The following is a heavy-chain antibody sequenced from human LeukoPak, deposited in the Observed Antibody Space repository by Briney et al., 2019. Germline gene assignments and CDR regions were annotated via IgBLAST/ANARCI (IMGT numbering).Heavy chain of an antibody. CDR3: AREKNDFWSGYYYYYMDG. CDR2: ICWKGGST. V-gene: IGHV3-20*04. Sequence: GGSLRLSCAASRFTFDDYGMSCGRQAPGKGLEGGSGICWKGGSTGYADSAKGRFSISRDNDKNSLYLQMNSLRAEDTALYYCAREKNDFWSGYYYYYMDGWGKGTTVTVSS. CDR1: RFTFDDYG. J-gene: IGHJ6*03. D-gene: IGHD3-3*01.